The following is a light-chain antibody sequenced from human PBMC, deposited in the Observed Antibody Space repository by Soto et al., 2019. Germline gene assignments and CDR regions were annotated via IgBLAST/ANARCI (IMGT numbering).Light chain of an antibody. CDR2: LDSDGSH. J-gene: IGLJ2*01. V-gene: IGLV4-69*01. CDR1: SGHSSYA. CDR3: QTWGTGIHVV. Sequence: LTQSPSASASLGASVKLTCTLSSGHSSYAIAWHQQQPEKGPRYLMKLDSDGSHTKGDAIPDRFSGSSSGAERYLTISSLQSEDEADYYCQTWGTGIHVVFGGGTKLTVL.